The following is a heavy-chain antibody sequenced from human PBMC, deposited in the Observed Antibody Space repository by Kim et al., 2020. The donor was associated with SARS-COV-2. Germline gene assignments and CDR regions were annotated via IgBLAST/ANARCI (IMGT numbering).Heavy chain of an antibody. CDR2: IIPIFGTA. V-gene: IGHV1-69*13. CDR1: GGTFSSYA. D-gene: IGHD4-17*01. Sequence: SVKVSCKASGGTFSSYAISWVRQAPGQGLEWMGGIIPIFGTANYAQKFQGRVTITADESTSTAYMELSSLRSEDTAVYYCARDLVGDATYYGGNSGSFDSWGQGTLVTVSS. CDR3: ARDLVGDATYYGGNSGSFDS. J-gene: IGHJ4*02.